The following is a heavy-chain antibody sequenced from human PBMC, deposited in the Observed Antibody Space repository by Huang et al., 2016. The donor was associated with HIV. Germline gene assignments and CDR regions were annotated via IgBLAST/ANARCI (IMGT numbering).Heavy chain of an antibody. Sequence: VESGGRLVQPGGSIRLSCVGSTFSFGAYWMSWVRQTTGKGLEGVANIKQDESEKYYVESVKGRFNISRDNAKKSLFLQMDNVRVEDTATYYCATKTGAMDIWGQGTAVTVS. CDR1: TFSFGAYW. D-gene: IGHD1-7*01. CDR2: IKQDESEK. J-gene: IGHJ6*02. V-gene: IGHV3-7*01. CDR3: ATKTGAMDI.